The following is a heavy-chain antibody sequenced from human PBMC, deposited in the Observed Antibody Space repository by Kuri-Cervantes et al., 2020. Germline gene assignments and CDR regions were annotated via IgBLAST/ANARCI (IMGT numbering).Heavy chain of an antibody. V-gene: IGHV1-46*01. CDR1: GYTFTSYG. D-gene: IGHD1-26*01. Sequence: ASVKVSCKASGYTFTSYGISWVRQAPGQGLEWMGIINPSGGSTSYAQKFQGRVTITADESTSTAYMELSSLRSEDTAVYYCAREGVGANDYWGQGTLVTVSS. CDR3: AREGVGANDY. CDR2: INPSGGST. J-gene: IGHJ4*02.